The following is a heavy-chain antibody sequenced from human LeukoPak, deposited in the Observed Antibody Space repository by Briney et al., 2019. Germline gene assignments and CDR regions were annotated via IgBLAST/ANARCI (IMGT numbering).Heavy chain of an antibody. CDR2: TYYRSKWYS. V-gene: IGHV6-1*01. CDR3: ARDPRGNSGRFDY. CDR1: GDSVSTNSAA. J-gene: IGHJ4*02. D-gene: IGHD1/OR15-1a*01. Sequence: SQTLSLTCAISGDSVSTNSAAWNWIRQSPSRGLEWLGRTYYRSKWYSDYAVSMKSRIIINPDTSKNQFSLQLNSVTPEDTAVYYCARDPRGNSGRFDYWGQGTLVTVSS.